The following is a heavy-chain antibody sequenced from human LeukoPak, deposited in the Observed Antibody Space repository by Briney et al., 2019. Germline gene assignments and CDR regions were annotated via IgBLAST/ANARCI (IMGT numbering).Heavy chain of an antibody. V-gene: IGHV3-33*01. CDR2: VWYDGRNR. J-gene: IGHJ6*02. CDR1: GYTFSRHG. CDR3: ARDGGGGHGGDYYYSMDV. D-gene: IGHD5-12*01. Sequence: GGSLRLSCAASGYTFSRHGIHWVRQAPGKGLEWVAVVWYDGRNRDYVDSVKGRFTISRDNAKNSLFLQMNSLRAEDTAVYYCARDGGGGHGGDYYYSMDVWGQGTTVTVSS.